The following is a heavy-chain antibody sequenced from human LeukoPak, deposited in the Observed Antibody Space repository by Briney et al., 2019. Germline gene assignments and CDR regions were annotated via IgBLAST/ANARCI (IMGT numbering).Heavy chain of an antibody. D-gene: IGHD5-24*01. CDR2: ISGDGGTT. J-gene: IGHJ4*01. CDR1: GFTFSNYG. Sequence: GGSQSLYCAASGFTFSNYGMGWVRQAPGKGLEWVSAISGDGGTTYYADSVKGRFTISRDNSKNTLYLQVNSLRAEDTAVYFCARGYINYVDYWGHGDPCTASS. CDR3: ARGYINYVDY. V-gene: IGHV3-23*01.